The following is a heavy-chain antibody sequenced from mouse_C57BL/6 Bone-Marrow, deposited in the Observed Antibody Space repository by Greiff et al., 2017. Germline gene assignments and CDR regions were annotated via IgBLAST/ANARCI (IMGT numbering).Heavy chain of an antibody. J-gene: IGHJ4*01. CDR1: GFTFNTYA. D-gene: IGHD2-4*01. Sequence: EVQRVESGGGLVQPKGSLKLSCAASGFTFNTYAMHWVRQAPGKGLEWVARIRSKSSNYATYYADSVKDRFTISRDDSQSMLYLQMNNLKTEDTAMYYCVRPRMYYDLYAMDYWGQGTSVTVSS. V-gene: IGHV10-3*01. CDR2: IRSKSSNYAT. CDR3: VRPRMYYDLYAMDY.